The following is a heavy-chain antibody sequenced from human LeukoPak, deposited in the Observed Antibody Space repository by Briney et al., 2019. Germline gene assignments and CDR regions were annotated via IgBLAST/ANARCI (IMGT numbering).Heavy chain of an antibody. V-gene: IGHV1-46*01. D-gene: IGHD1-26*01. J-gene: IGHJ6*03. CDR1: GGTFSSYA. CDR2: INPSDAST. CDR3: ARLARYSWSPISPLYYYYYMDV. Sequence: GASVKVSCKASGGTFSSYAISWVRQAPGQGPEWMGIINPSDASTTYAQKFQGRVTMTRDMSTSTVYMELSSLRSEDTAVYYCARLARYSWSPISPLYYYYYMDVWGKGTTVTVSS.